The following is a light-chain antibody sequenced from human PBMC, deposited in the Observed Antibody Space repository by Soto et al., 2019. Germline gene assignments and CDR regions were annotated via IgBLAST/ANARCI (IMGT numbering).Light chain of an antibody. CDR1: SSDVGNYNL. V-gene: IGLV2-23*01. J-gene: IGLJ2*01. Sequence: QSVLTQPASVSGSPGQSITISCTGASSDVGNYNLVSWYQQHPGKAPKLMIYEGSKRPSGVSNRFSGSKSGNTASLTISGLQAEDEADYYCCSYAGSRTVIFGGGTQLTVL. CDR2: EGS. CDR3: CSYAGSRTVI.